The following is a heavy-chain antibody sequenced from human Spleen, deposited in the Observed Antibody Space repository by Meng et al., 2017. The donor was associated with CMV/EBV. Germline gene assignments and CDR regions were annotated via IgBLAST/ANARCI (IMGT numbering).Heavy chain of an antibody. CDR1: GFSFGSYG. J-gene: IGHJ4*02. V-gene: IGHV3-30*02. D-gene: IGHD3-3*01. CDR3: AKDDSAYFDFRSGYSTPPDY. CDR2: IRYDGNNK. Sequence: GGSLRLSCAASGFSFGSYGMQWVRQAPGKGLEWVAFIRYDGNNKDYGDSVKGRFTVSRDNSKNMVYLQMNSLRAEDTAAYYCAKDDSAYFDFRSGYSTPPDYWGQGTLVTVSS.